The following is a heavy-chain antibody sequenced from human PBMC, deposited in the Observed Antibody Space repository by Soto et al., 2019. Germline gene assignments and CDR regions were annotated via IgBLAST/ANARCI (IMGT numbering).Heavy chain of an antibody. D-gene: IGHD6-6*01. CDR2: IDPSDSYT. J-gene: IGHJ6*02. V-gene: IGHV5-10-1*01. CDR3: ARLGYSSSTKVYGMDV. CDR1: GYSFTIYW. Sequence: GESLKISCKGSGYSFTIYWISWVRQMPGKGLEWMGRIDPSDSYTNYSPSFQGHVTISADKSISTAYLQWSSLKASDTAMYYCARLGYSSSTKVYGMDVWGQGTTVTVSS.